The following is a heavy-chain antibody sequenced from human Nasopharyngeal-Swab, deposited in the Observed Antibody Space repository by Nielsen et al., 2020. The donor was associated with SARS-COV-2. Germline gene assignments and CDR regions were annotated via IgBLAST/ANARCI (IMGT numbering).Heavy chain of an antibody. V-gene: IGHV3-33*06. Sequence: GRQAPGKGLEWVAVIWYDGSNKYYADSVKGRFTISRDNSKNTLYLQMNSLRAEDTAVYYCAKQSWGYSYGYYFDYWGQGTLVTVSS. CDR3: AKQSWGYSYGYYFDY. J-gene: IGHJ4*02. D-gene: IGHD5-18*01. CDR2: IWYDGSNK.